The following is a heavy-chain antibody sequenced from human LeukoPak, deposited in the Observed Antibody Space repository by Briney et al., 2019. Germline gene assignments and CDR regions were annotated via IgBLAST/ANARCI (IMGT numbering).Heavy chain of an antibody. J-gene: IGHJ4*02. V-gene: IGHV4-59*12. D-gene: IGHD3-10*01. CDR3: ARSAVRGVYFDY. CDR1: GGSISSYY. CDR2: IYYSGST. Sequence: NPSETLSLTCTVSGGSISSYYWSWIRQPPGKGLEWIGYIYYSGSTNYNPSLKSRVTISVDTSKNQFSLKLSSVTAADTAVYYCARSAVRGVYFDYWGQGTLVTVSS.